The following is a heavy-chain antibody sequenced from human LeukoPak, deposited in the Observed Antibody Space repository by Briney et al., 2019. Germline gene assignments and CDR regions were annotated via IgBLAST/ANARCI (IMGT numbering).Heavy chain of an antibody. CDR2: MNTNSGNT. D-gene: IGHD2-2*02. V-gene: IGHV1-8*01. Sequence: ASVKVSCKASGYIFTSYDINWVRQATGQGLEWMGWMNTNSGNTGYAQKFQGRVTMTRNTSISTAYMELSSLRSEDTAVYYCARSPTYRWAILRPCSCFDYWGQGTLVTVSS. CDR1: GYIFTSYD. CDR3: ARSPTYRWAILRPCSCFDY. J-gene: IGHJ4*02.